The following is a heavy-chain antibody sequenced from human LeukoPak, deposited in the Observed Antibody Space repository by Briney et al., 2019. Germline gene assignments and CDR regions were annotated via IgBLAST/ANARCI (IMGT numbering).Heavy chain of an antibody. V-gene: IGHV4-59*08. CDR1: GGSISSYY. CDR2: IYYSGST. J-gene: IGHJ4*02. CDR3: ARRSSSWLGFDY. Sequence: SETLSLTCTVSGGSISSYYWSWIRQPPGKGLEWIGYIYYSGSTNYNPSLKSRVTISVDTSKNQFSLELSSVTAADTAVYYCARRSSSWLGFDYWGQGTLVTVSS. D-gene: IGHD6-13*01.